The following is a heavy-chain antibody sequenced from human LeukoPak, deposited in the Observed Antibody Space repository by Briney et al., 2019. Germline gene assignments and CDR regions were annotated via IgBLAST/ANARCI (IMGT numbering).Heavy chain of an antibody. Sequence: GGSLRLSCAASGFTFSSYAMSWVSQAPGKGLEWVSAISGSGGSTYYADSVKGRFTISRDNSKNTLYLQMNSLRAEDTAVYYCAKGQSFGESGLDYWGQGTLVTVSS. J-gene: IGHJ4*02. CDR3: AKGQSFGESGLDY. CDR2: ISGSGGST. D-gene: IGHD3-10*01. V-gene: IGHV3-23*01. CDR1: GFTFSSYA.